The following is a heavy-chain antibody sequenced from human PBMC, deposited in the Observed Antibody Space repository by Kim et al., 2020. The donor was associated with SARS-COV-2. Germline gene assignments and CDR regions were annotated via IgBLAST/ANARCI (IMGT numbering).Heavy chain of an antibody. Sequence: GGSLRLSCAASGFNFDDYGMSWVRQAPGKGLEWVSGINWNGGSTGYADSVKGRFTISRDNAKNSLYLQMNSLRAEDTALYHCARDVPRAVTMVRGVILFWFDPWGQGTLVTVSS. D-gene: IGHD3-10*01. CDR2: INWNGGST. CDR3: ARDVPRAVTMVRGVILFWFDP. J-gene: IGHJ5*02. V-gene: IGHV3-20*01. CDR1: GFNFDDYG.